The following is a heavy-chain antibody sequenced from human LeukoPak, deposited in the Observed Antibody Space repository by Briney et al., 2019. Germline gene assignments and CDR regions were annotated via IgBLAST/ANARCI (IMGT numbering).Heavy chain of an antibody. CDR2: IYYSGST. Sequence: SETLSLTCTVSGGSISSSSYYWGWIRQPPGKGLGWIGSIYYSGSTYYNPSLKSRITISVDTSKNQFSLKLSSVTAADTAVYYCARRSATGTTPGRFDPWGQGTLVTVSS. D-gene: IGHD1-7*01. CDR1: GGSISSSSYY. V-gene: IGHV4-39*01. CDR3: ARRSATGTTPGRFDP. J-gene: IGHJ5*02.